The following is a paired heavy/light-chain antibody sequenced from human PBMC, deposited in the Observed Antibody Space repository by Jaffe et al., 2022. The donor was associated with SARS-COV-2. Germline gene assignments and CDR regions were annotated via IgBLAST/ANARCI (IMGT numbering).Light chain of an antibody. V-gene: IGLV1-44*01. Sequence: QSMLAQPPSASGTPGQRVTISCSGSKSNIGSNLVTWYQQLPGTAPKPLIYGNNERPSGVPDRFSASKSGTSASLAISGLRSEDEADYYCAAWDDSLNGHWVFGGGTKVTVL. CDR1: KSNIGSNL. CDR2: GNN. CDR3: AAWDDSLNGHWV. J-gene: IGLJ3*02.
Heavy chain of an antibody. CDR3: VKDHGED. Sequence: QVQLVQSGAEVKTPGASVKISCKASGYTFPSSTMHWVRQAPGQRLEWMGWIDVGNGDTKSSQNFQGRVTITRDTSASTVYMELRYLTSEDTAVYFCVKDHGEDWGQGTLVTVSS. J-gene: IGHJ4*02. CDR1: GYTFPSST. V-gene: IGHV1-3*01. CDR2: IDVGNGDT.